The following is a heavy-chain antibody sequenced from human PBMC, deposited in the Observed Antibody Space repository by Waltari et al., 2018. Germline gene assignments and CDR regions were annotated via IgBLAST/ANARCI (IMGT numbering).Heavy chain of an antibody. D-gene: IGHD3-22*01. V-gene: IGHV1-69-2*01. Sequence: EVQLVQSGAEVKKPGATVKISGKVSGDTFTDYYKHWVQQAPGKGPEWMVLFDPEDCETIHAEKFQDRLTLTADTSTATAYMELSSLRSEDTAVYYCGTYSSDYLSYYFMDVWGKGTTVTVSS. CDR2: FDPEDCET. CDR3: GTYSSDYLSYYFMDV. J-gene: IGHJ6*03. CDR1: GDTFTDYY.